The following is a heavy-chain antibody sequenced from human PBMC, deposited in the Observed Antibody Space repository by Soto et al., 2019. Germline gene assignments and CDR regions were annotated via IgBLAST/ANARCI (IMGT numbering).Heavy chain of an antibody. CDR3: ARSGDNFNVLDY. D-gene: IGHD1-1*01. Sequence: LRLSCGASGFTFSDYYMSWVRQAPGRGLEWISYSSNSGTFARYATSVKGRFSISRDNANNSLYLEMNSLRVEDTAVYYCARSGDNFNVLDYWGQGTPVTVSS. CDR1: GFTFSDYY. V-gene: IGHV3-11*06. CDR2: SSNSGTFA. J-gene: IGHJ4*02.